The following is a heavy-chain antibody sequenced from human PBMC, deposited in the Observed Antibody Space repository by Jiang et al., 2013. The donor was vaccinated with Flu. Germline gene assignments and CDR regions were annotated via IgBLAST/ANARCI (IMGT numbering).Heavy chain of an antibody. J-gene: IGHJ4*02. D-gene: IGHD6-13*01. CDR3: ARGDSSSWYSPPSFDY. V-gene: IGHV6-1*01. Sequence: QTLSLTCAISGDSVSSNSAAWNWIRQSPSRGLEWLGRTYYRSKWYNDYAVSVKSRLTINPDTSKNQFSLQLNSVTPEDTAVYYCARGDSSSWYSPPSFDYWGQGTLVTVSS. CDR2: TYYRSKWYN. CDR1: GDSVSSNSAA.